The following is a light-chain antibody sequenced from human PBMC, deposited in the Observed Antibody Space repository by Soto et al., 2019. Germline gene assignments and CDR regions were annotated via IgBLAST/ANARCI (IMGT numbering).Light chain of an antibody. CDR1: QSVNQK. CDR2: VAS. V-gene: IGKV3-15*01. CDR3: QQFNNWPHT. J-gene: IGKJ2*01. Sequence: EIVLTQSPATLSVSPGERATLSCRASQSVNQKLGWYQQKPGQAPRLLIYVASYRATCIPARSSGSGSGTEYTLTISNLQAEDFAVYYCQQFNNWPHTFGQGTKVDVK.